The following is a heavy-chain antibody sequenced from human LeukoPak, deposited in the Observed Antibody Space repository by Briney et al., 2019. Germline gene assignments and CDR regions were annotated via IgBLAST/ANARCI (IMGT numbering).Heavy chain of an antibody. CDR3: ARRGYSGYSPLDS. D-gene: IGHD5-12*01. CDR2: IYPSDSET. J-gene: IGHJ4*02. CDR1: GHNFTDYW. Sequence: GESLKISCRASGHNFTDYWIAWVRQLPGKGLEWVGIIYPSDSETQYSPSFQGQVTISADNSITTAYLQWSSLKASDTAIYYCARRGYSGYSPLDSWGQGTLVFVSS. V-gene: IGHV5-51*01.